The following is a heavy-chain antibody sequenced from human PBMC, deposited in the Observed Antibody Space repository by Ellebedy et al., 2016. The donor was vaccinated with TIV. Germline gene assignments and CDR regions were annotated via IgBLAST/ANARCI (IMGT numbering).Heavy chain of an antibody. J-gene: IGHJ4*02. CDR2: ISGRGDIT. CDR1: GFTFKNYA. Sequence: GGSLRLSCAASGFTFKNYAISWVRQAPGKGLEWVSAISGRGDITYFADSVRGRSTVSRDNSKNTLYLQMDSLSADDSAVYYCAKDSGYSSSWYSLSWGQGTLVTVSS. CDR3: AKDSGYSSSWYSLS. D-gene: IGHD6-13*01. V-gene: IGHV3-23*01.